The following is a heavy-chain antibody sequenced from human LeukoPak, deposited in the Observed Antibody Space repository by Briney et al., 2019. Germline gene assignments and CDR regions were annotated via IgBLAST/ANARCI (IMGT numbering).Heavy chain of an antibody. V-gene: IGHV3-30-3*01. J-gene: IGHJ4*02. CDR1: GFTFSSYA. CDR3: ARSRRITGPGGFDY. CDR2: ISYDGSNK. Sequence: PGGSLRLSCAASGFTFSSYAMHWVRQAPGKGLEWVAVISYDGSNKYYADSVKGRFTISRDNSKNTLYLQMNSLRAEDTAVYYCARSRRITGPGGFDYWGQGTLVTVSS. D-gene: IGHD1-20*01.